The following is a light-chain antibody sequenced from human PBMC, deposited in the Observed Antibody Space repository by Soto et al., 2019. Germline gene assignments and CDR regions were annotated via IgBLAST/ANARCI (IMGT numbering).Light chain of an antibody. CDR2: DVS. CDR3: SSYTTSNTRQIV. J-gene: IGLJ1*01. V-gene: IGLV2-14*01. CDR1: RSDVGNYNF. Sequence: QSALTQPASVSGSPGQSITISCTGTRSDVGNYNFVSWYQQHPGKAPKLMIYDVSNRPSGVSNRFSGSKSDNTASLTISGLQPEDEADYYCSSYTTSNTRQIVFGTGTKVTVL.